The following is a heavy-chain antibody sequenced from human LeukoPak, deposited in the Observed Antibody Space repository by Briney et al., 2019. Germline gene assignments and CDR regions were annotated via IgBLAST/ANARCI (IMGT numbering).Heavy chain of an antibody. CDR3: ARATSRYYDSSGYSH. V-gene: IGHV1-2*02. J-gene: IGHJ4*02. Sequence: ASVKVSCKASGYTFTGYYMHWVRLAPGQGLEWMGWINPNSGGTNYAQKFQGRVTMTRDTSISTAYMELSRLRSDDTAVYYCARATSRYYDSSGYSHWGQGTLVTVSS. CDR1: GYTFTGYY. D-gene: IGHD3-22*01. CDR2: INPNSGGT.